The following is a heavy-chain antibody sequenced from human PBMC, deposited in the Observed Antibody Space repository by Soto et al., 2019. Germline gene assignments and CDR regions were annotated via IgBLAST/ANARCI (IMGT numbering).Heavy chain of an antibody. CDR2: ISSSTSTI. CDR3: ARELINFPYSSYRPTFFYY. J-gene: IGHJ4*02. CDR1: GFTFSSYS. D-gene: IGHD6-6*01. V-gene: IGHV3-48*01. Sequence: DVQLVESGGGLVQPGGSLRLSRAASGFTFSSYSMNWVRQAPGKGLELVSYISSSTSTIYYADAVKGRLSIAKDNANNSLYMVMNSLRAEDTAVYYCARELINFPYSSYRPTFFYYWGQGNLVTVSS.